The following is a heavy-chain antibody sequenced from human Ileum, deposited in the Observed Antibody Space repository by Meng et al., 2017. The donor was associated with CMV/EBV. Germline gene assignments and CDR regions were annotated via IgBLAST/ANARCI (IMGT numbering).Heavy chain of an antibody. CDR3: GKDKGYCSSSSCPGRQYYYYGMDV. J-gene: IGHJ6*02. CDR1: GFIFDDYA. V-gene: IGHV3-43D*03. Sequence: GESLKISCAISGFIFDDYAMHWVRQAPGKGLEWVSLISWDGATTYYADSVKGRFVISRDNSKKSVYLQMNNLRAEDSALYYCGKDKGYCSSSSCPGRQYYYYGMDVWGQETTVTVSS. CDR2: ISWDGATT. D-gene: IGHD2-2*01.